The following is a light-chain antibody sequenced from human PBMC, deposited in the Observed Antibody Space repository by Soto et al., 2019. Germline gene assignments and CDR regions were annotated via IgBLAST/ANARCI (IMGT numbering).Light chain of an antibody. J-gene: IGLJ2*01. V-gene: IGLV2-14*01. CDR2: EVT. CDR3: TSYTGSGTLLL. CDR1: SSDVGGYNY. Sequence: QSALTQPASVSGSPGQSITISCTGTSSDVGGYNYVSWYQQHPGKAPKLMIYEVTNRPSGVSYRFSGSKSGNTASLTISGLQAEDEADYYCTSYTGSGTLLLFGGWTKLTVL.